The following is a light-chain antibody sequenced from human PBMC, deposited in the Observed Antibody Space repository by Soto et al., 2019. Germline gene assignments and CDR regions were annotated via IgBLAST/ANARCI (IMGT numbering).Light chain of an antibody. Sequence: DIQMTQSTSSVSASVGDSGTITCRASQGITYWLAWYQQKPGKAPNLLIFAASSLQGAVPSRFSGRGSGTDFTLTISSLQPEDFATYYCQQTNSFPYTFGQGTKVDIK. J-gene: IGKJ2*01. CDR2: AAS. V-gene: IGKV1D-12*01. CDR3: QQTNSFPYT. CDR1: QGITYW.